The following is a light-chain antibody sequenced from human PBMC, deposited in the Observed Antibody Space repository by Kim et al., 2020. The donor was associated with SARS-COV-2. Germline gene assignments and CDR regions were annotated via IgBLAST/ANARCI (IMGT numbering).Light chain of an antibody. J-gene: IGLJ1*01. V-gene: IGLV2-14*01. CDR3: SSYTSSSTYV. CDR2: DVS. Sequence: QSVVTQPASVSGSPGQSITISCTGTSSDVGGYNYVSWYQKHPGKAPKLMIYDVSKRPSGVSNRFSGSKSGNTASLTISGLQAEDEADYYCSSYTSSSTYVFGTGTKLTVL. CDR1: SSDVGGYNY.